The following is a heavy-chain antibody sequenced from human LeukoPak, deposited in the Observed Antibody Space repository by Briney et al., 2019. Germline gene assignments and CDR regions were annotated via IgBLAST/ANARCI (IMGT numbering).Heavy chain of an antibody. CDR1: GFTFSTYN. J-gene: IGHJ4*02. CDR2: ISSSTTTI. D-gene: IGHD6-13*01. V-gene: IGHV3-48*01. CDR3: ARDGGYSSSWYGNFDY. Sequence: PGGSLRLSCAASGFTFSTYNMNWVRQAPDKGLEWISYISSSTTTIYYADSVKGRFTISRDNSKNTLYLQMNSLRAEDTAVYYCARDGGYSSSWYGNFDYWGQGTLVTVSS.